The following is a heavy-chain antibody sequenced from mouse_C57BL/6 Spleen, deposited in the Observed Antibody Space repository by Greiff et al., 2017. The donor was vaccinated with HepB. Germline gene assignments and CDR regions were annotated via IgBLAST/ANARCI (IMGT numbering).Heavy chain of an antibody. Sequence: QVQLQQPGAELVKAGASVKMSCKASGYTFTSYWMHWVKQRLGQGLEWFAETNPTNGRTYYNEKFKSTATLTVDKSSSTAYMLLSGPTFEDSAVFYCARIRSIVATYVHYWGQGTTLAVSS. D-gene: IGHD1-1*01. CDR2: TNPTNGRT. CDR3: ARIRSIVATYVHY. V-gene: IGHV1S81*02. J-gene: IGHJ2*01. CDR1: GYTFTSYW.